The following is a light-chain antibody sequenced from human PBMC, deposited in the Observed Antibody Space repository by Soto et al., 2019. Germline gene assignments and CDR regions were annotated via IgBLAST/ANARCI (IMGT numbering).Light chain of an antibody. CDR2: GAS. V-gene: IGKV3-20*01. CDR3: QHYGVSPGIT. J-gene: IGKJ5*01. Sequence: EIVLTQSPGTLSLSPGERVTLSCRASQSVSSSYLAWYQQKPGQAPRLLIYGASSRATGIPDRFSGTGSGTDFTLTISRLEPEDFAVYYCQHYGVSPGITFGQGTRLE. CDR1: QSVSSSY.